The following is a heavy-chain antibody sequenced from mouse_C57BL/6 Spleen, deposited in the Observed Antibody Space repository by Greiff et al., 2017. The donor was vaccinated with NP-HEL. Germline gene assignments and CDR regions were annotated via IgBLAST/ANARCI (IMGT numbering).Heavy chain of an antibody. V-gene: IGHV1-54*01. CDR1: GYAFTNYL. CDR2: INPGSGGT. D-gene: IGHD2-1*01. J-gene: IGHJ2*01. CDR3: ARFGNLSFDY. Sequence: VQLQESGAELVRPGTSVKVSCKASGYAFTNYLIAWVKQRPGQGLEWIGVINPGSGGTNYNEKFKGKATLTADKSSSTAYMQLSSLTSEDAAVYFCARFGNLSFDYWGQGTTLTVSS.